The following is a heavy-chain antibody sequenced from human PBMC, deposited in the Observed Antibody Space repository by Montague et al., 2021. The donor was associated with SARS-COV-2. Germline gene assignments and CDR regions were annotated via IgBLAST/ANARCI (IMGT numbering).Heavy chain of an antibody. V-gene: IGHV4-61*02. D-gene: IGHD2-15*01. CDR3: AGGPAATYYYGMDV. J-gene: IGHJ6*02. CDR2: IYTSGST. CDR1: GGSISSGSYY. Sequence: TLSLTCTVSGGSISSGSYYWSWIRQPAGKGLERIGRIYTSGSTNYNPSLKSRVTISVDTSKNQFSLKLSSVTAADTAVYYCAGGPAATYYYGMDVWGQGTTVTVSS.